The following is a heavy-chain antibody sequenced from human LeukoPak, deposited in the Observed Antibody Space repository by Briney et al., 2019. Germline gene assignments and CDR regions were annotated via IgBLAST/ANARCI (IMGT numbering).Heavy chain of an antibody. CDR3: AKVGALVSGWLDAFDI. J-gene: IGHJ3*02. Sequence: GGSLRLSCAASGFTFDDYAMHWVRQAPGKGLEWVSGISWNSGSIGYADSVKGRFTISRDNAKNSLYLQMNSLRAEDTALYYCAKVGALVSGWLDAFDIWGQGTMVTVPS. V-gene: IGHV3-9*01. CDR1: GFTFDDYA. CDR2: ISWNSGSI. D-gene: IGHD6-19*01.